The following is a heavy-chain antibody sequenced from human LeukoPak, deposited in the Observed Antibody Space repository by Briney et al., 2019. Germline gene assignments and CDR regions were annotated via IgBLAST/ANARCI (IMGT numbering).Heavy chain of an antibody. CDR1: GFTFSDYY. CDR2: ISSSSSYI. CDR3: ARDGTGDSSSSPYYYYYMDV. J-gene: IGHJ6*03. D-gene: IGHD6-6*01. Sequence: PGGSLRLSCAASGFTFSDYYMSWVRQAPGNGLEWVSSISSSSSYIYYADSVKGRFTISRDNAKNSLYLQMNSLRAEDTAVYYCARDGTGDSSSSPYYYYYMDVWGKGTTVTVSS. V-gene: IGHV3-21*01.